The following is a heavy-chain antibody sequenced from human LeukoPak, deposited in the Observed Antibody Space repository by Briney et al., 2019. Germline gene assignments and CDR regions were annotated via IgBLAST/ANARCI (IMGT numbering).Heavy chain of an antibody. Sequence: PGGSLRLSCEASGFNFSSYWMHWVRQAPGRGLVWISRVNPDGIITTYADSVKGRFTISRDNAKNTLYLQMYSLRVEDAALYYCLGMSNGGSFYDYWGQGALVTVSS. J-gene: IGHJ4*02. CDR1: GFNFSSYW. CDR3: LGMSNGGSFYDY. V-gene: IGHV3-74*01. D-gene: IGHD3-10*01. CDR2: VNPDGIIT.